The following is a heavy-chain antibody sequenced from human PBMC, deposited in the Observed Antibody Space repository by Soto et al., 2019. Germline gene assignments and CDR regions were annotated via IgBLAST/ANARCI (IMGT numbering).Heavy chain of an antibody. V-gene: IGHV3-23*01. CDR3: AKDQWELPGPFDY. D-gene: IGHD1-26*01. Sequence: LRLSCAASGFTFSSYAMSWVRQAPGKGLEWVSAISGSGGSTYYADSVKGRFTISRDNSKNTLYLQMNSLRAEDTAVYYCAKDQWELPGPFDYWGQGTLVTVSS. CDR1: GFTFSSYA. J-gene: IGHJ4*02. CDR2: ISGSGGST.